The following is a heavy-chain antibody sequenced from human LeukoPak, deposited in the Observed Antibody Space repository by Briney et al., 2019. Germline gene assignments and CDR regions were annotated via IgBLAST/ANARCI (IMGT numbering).Heavy chain of an antibody. CDR1: GGSFSGYY. CDR2: INHSEST. CDR3: ARARPPTYYYGSGMYYYFDY. D-gene: IGHD3-10*01. Sequence: PSETLSLTCAVYGGSFSGYYWSWIRQPPGKGLEWIGEINHSESTNYNPSLKSRVTISVDTSKNQFSLKLSSVTAADTAVYYCARARPPTYYYGSGMYYYFDYWGQGTLVTVSS. J-gene: IGHJ4*02. V-gene: IGHV4-34*01.